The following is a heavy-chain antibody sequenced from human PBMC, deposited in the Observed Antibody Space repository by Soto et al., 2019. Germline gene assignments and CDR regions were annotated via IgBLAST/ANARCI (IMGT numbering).Heavy chain of an antibody. CDR1: GFNFDAYA. J-gene: IGHJ5*02. Sequence: PGGSVRLSCTPFGFNFDAYAMSWVRQAPGKGLEWVSAVTATAESAYYTDSVRGRFIITRDNSDNMLYLQMSSLRVEDTAIYFCARGRYYDSPQDLWGRGTQVTVSS. CDR2: VTATAESA. V-gene: IGHV3-23*01. D-gene: IGHD3-10*01. CDR3: ARGRYYDSPQDL.